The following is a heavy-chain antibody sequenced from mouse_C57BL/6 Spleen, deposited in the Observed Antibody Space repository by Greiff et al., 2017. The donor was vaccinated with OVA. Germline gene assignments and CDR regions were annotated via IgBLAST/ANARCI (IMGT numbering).Heavy chain of an antibody. CDR1: GFTFSSYG. CDR2: ISSGGSYT. D-gene: IGHD1-1*01. J-gene: IGHJ3*01. V-gene: IGHV5-6*01. CDR3: ARHNYGSSPFAY. Sequence: EVQLVESGGDLVKPGGSLKLSCAASGFTFSSYGMSWVRQTPDKRLEWVATISSGGSYTYYPDSVKGRFTISRDNAKNTLYLQMSSLKSEDTAMYYCARHNYGSSPFAYWGQGTLVTVSA.